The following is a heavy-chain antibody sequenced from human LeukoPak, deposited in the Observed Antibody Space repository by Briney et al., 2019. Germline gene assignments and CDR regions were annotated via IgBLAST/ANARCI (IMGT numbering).Heavy chain of an antibody. V-gene: IGHV4-39*01. CDR1: GVSITSSIYH. CDR2: AYYTGST. D-gene: IGHD3-10*01. Sequence: KPSETLSLTCIVSGVSITSSIYHWGWIRQPPGKGLEWIGNAYYTGSTSYNPSLKSRVTISVDTSKNHFSLKLSSVTAADTAVYYCARHYGPWGQGTLVTVSS. J-gene: IGHJ5*02. CDR3: ARHYGP.